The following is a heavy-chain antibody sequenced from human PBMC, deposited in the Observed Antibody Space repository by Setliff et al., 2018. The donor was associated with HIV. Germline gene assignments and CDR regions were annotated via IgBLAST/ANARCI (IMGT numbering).Heavy chain of an antibody. CDR2: ISYDGGVT. D-gene: IGHD3-10*01. CDR1: GFGFSTFA. Sequence: AGAYLRLSCAASGFGFSTFAMHWVRQAPGKGLEWVSVISYDGGVTHYADSVKGRFSISRDNSESTLSLQMNSLRAEDTALYYCARVRPGSGSYFDYFDYWGQGTLVTVSS. V-gene: IGHV3-30*07. J-gene: IGHJ4*02. CDR3: ARVRPGSGSYFDYFDY.